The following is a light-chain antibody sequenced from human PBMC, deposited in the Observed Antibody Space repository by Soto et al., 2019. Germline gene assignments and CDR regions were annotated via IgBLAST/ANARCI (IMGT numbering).Light chain of an antibody. Sequence: EIVMTQSPATLSVSPGERATLSCRASQSVGSNLAWYQQKPGQAPRLLIYGASTRATGIPARFSGSGSGTEFPLPISSLQSEDFAMYFCQQYKNWPPDRTCGQGTKVEIK. V-gene: IGKV3-15*01. CDR2: GAS. J-gene: IGKJ1*01. CDR3: QQYKNWPPDRT. CDR1: QSVGSN.